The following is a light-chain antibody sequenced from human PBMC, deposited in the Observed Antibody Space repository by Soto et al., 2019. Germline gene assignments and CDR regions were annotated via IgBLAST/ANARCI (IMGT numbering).Light chain of an antibody. J-gene: IGLJ2*01. CDR2: VKSDGGH. CDR1: SGHSSYA. V-gene: IGLV4-69*01. Sequence: QLVLTQSPSASASLGASVKLTYTLSSGHSSYAIAWHQQQPEKGPRFLMKVKSDGGHTKGDGIPDRFSGSSSGAERHLTISSLQSEDEADYYCQTWGTGIQVFGGGTKLTVL. CDR3: QTWGTGIQV.